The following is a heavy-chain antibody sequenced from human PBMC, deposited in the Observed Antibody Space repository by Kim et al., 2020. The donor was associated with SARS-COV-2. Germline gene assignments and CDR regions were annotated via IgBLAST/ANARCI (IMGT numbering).Heavy chain of an antibody. CDR3: ARTPSYYYGMDV. CDR2: K. V-gene: IGHV3-30*07. Sequence: KYNADTCKGRFPHPRDNSKNALYRQMNGLRAEDTAVYYCARTPSYYYGMDVWGQGTTVTVSS. J-gene: IGHJ6*02.